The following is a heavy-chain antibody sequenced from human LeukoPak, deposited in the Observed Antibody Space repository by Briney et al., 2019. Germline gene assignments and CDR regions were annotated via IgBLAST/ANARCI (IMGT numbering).Heavy chain of an antibody. J-gene: IGHJ2*01. D-gene: IGHD6-13*01. CDR1: GFTLDDYV. CDR3: AKDIGTGGTGWYFDL. Sequence: PGKSLRLSCAASGFTLDDYVMHWVRHAPGKGLEWVSGISWNSVSIGYADSVKGRFTISRDNAKNSLYLQMSSLRAEDTALYYCAKDIGTGGTGWYFDLWGRGTLVTVSS. CDR2: ISWNSVSI. V-gene: IGHV3-9*01.